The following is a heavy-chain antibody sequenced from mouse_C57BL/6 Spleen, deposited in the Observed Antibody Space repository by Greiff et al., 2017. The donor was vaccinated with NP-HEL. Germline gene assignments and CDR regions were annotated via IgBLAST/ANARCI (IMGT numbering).Heavy chain of an antibody. CDR2: IDPSDSET. CDR3: ARSGATVVATDYFDY. V-gene: IGHV1-52*01. D-gene: IGHD1-1*01. CDR1: GYTFTSYW. J-gene: IGHJ2*01. Sequence: VQLQQPGAELVRPGSSVKLSCKASGYTFTSYWMHWVKQRPIQGLEWIGNIDPSDSETHYNQKFKDKATLTVDKSSSTAYMQLSSLTSEDSAVYYCARSGATVVATDYFDYWGQGTTLTVSS.